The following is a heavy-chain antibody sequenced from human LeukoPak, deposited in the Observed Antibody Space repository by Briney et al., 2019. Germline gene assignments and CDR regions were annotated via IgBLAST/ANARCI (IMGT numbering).Heavy chain of an antibody. CDR1: GGSIGSYY. D-gene: IGHD6-19*01. Sequence: SETLSLTCTVSGGSIGSYYWSWIRQPPGKGLEWIGYIYYSGSTNYNPSLKSRVTISVDTSKNQFSLKLSSVTAADTAVYYCARHGWAVAGTGAWYFDYWGQGTLVTVSS. V-gene: IGHV4-59*08. CDR2: IYYSGST. CDR3: ARHGWAVAGTGAWYFDY. J-gene: IGHJ4*02.